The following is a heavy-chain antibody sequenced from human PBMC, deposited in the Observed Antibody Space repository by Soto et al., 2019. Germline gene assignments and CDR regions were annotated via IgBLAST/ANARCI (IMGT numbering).Heavy chain of an antibody. CDR2: INHSGST. J-gene: IGHJ4*02. CDR3: ARESRPYCTNGVCSDFDY. Sequence: QVQLQQWGAGLLKPSETLSLTCAVYGGSFSGYYWSWIRQPPGKGLEWIGEINHSGSTNYNPSLKLRVTISVDTSKNQFSLKLSSVTAADTAVYYCARESRPYCTNGVCSDFDYWGQGTLVTVSS. V-gene: IGHV4-34*01. D-gene: IGHD2-8*01. CDR1: GGSFSGYY.